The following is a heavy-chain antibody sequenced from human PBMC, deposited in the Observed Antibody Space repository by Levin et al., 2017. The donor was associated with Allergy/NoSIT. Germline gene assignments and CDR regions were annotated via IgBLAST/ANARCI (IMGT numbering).Heavy chain of an antibody. Sequence: PGGSLRLSCAASGFTFSSYSMNWVRQAPGKGLEWVSSISSSSGYIYYADSVKGRFTISRDNAKNSLYLQMNSLRAEATAVSYCASDRTDTYCSSTSCYSEYYYGMDVWGQGTTVTVSS. CDR1: GFTFSSYS. J-gene: IGHJ6*02. V-gene: IGHV3-21*01. CDR2: ISSSSGYI. D-gene: IGHD2-2*01. CDR3: ASDRTDTYCSSTSCYSEYYYGMDV.